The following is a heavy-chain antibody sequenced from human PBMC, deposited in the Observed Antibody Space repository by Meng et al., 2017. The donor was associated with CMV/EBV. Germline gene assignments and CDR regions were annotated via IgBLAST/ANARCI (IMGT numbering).Heavy chain of an antibody. CDR1: GFTFSSYS. J-gene: IGHJ4*02. CDR3: ARDEAPGSSWVSYYYDSSGLPAFDY. CDR2: ISSSSSYI. D-gene: IGHD3-22*01. Sequence: LSLTCAASGFTFSSYSMNWVRQAPGKGLEWVSSISSSSSYIYYADSVKGRFTISRDNAKNSLYLQMNSLRAEDTAVYYCARDEAPGSSWVSYYYDSSGLPAFDYWGQGTLVTVSS. V-gene: IGHV3-21*01.